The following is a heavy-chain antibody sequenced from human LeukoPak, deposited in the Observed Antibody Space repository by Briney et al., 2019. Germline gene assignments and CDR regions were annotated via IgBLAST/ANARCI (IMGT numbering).Heavy chain of an antibody. V-gene: IGHV4-34*01. J-gene: IGHJ3*02. Sequence: SETLSLTCAVYGGSFSGYYWSWIRQPPGKGLEWIGEINHSGSTNYNPSLKSRVTISLDTSRNQFSLRLNSVTAADTAVYYCAKSNGYGLIDIWGQGTMVTVSS. CDR1: GGSFSGYY. CDR3: AKSNGYGLIDI. D-gene: IGHD3-10*01. CDR2: INHSGST.